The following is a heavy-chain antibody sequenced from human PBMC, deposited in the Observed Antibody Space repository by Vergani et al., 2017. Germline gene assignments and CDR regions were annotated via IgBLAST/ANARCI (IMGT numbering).Heavy chain of an antibody. CDR2: ISGDGGST. D-gene: IGHD6-19*01. CDR1: GFTFSSYA. V-gene: IGHV3-43*02. Sequence: EVQLLESGGGLVQPGGSLRLSCAASGFTFSSYAMHWVRQAPGKGLEWVSLISGDGGSTYYADSVKGRFTISRDNSKNSLYLQMNSLRTEDTALYYCAKGKYSSGWPFDYWGQGTLVTVSS. CDR3: AKGKYSSGWPFDY. J-gene: IGHJ4*02.